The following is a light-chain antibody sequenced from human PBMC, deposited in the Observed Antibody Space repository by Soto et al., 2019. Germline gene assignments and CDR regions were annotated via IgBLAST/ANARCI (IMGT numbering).Light chain of an antibody. Sequence: EIVSAHSAVTLSFSPVEGAALSCRASQGIGDTLAWYQQKPGQTPRLLIYDTSIRATGVPARFSGSRSGAEFTLTITSLQSEDFAVYYCQHYVTWPLTFGGGTKVDIK. J-gene: IGKJ4*01. CDR2: DTS. V-gene: IGKV3-15*01. CDR3: QHYVTWPLT. CDR1: QGIGDT.